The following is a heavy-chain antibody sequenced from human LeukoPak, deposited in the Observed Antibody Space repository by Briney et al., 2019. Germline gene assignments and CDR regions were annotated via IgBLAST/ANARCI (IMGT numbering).Heavy chain of an antibody. CDR2: IEEDGSAK. J-gene: IGHJ4*02. V-gene: IGHV3-7*01. D-gene: IGHD3-3*01. Sequence: GGSLRLSCAASGFTFSSHWMSWARQAPAKGLEWVANIEEDGSAKYYVDSVKGRFTISRDNAKNSLYLQMNSLRAEDTAVYYCARDGSGGARQPLNYWGQGTLVTVSS. CDR1: GFTFSSHW. CDR3: ARDGSGGARQPLNY.